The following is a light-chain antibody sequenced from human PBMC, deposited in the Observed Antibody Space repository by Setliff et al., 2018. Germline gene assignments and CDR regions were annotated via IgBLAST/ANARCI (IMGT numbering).Light chain of an antibody. CDR3: AAWDDSLNSDV. J-gene: IGLJ1*01. V-gene: IGLV1-44*01. CDR1: SSNIGSKT. CDR2: SND. Sequence: QSVLTQPPSASETPGQRVTISCSGSSSNIGSKTVSWYQQLPGTAPKLLIYSNDQRLSGVTDRFSGSKSGTSASLAISGLQSEDEADYYCAAWDDSLNSDVFGTGTKVTVL.